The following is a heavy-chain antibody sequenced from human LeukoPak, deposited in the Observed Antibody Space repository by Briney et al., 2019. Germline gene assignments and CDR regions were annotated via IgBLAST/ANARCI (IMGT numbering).Heavy chain of an antibody. CDR2: INTNTGNP. V-gene: IGHV7-4-1*02. Sequence: GASVKVSCKASGYTFTSYAMNWVRQAPGQGLEWMGWINTNTGNPTYAQGFTGRFVFSLDTSVSTAYLQISSLKAEDTAVYYCARDAAEDVLLWFRELSIENWFDPWGREPWSPSPQ. D-gene: IGHD3-10*01. J-gene: IGHJ5*02. CDR3: ARDAAEDVLLWFRELSIENWFDP. CDR1: GYTFTSYA.